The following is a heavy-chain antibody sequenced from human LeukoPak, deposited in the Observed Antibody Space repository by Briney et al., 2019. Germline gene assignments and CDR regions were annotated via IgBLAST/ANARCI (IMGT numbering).Heavy chain of an antibody. V-gene: IGHV3-9*01. Sequence: PGGSLRLSCAASGFTFDDYAMHWVRQAPGKGLEWVSGISWNSGSIGYADSVKGRFTISRDNAKNSLYLQMNSLRAEDTAVYYCAGSRDGYNFRSYPPYWGQGTLVTVSS. J-gene: IGHJ4*02. CDR3: AGSRDGYNFRSYPPY. CDR2: ISWNSGSI. D-gene: IGHD5-24*01. CDR1: GFTFDDYA.